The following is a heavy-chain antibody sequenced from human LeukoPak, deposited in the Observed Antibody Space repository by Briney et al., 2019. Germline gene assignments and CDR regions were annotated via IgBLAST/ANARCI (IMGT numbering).Heavy chain of an antibody. CDR2: IYTSGST. V-gene: IGHV4-61*02. Sequence: SQTLSPTCTVSGGSISSGSYYWSWIRQPAGKGLEWIGRIYTSGSTNYNPSLKSRVTISVDTSKNQFSLKLSSVTAADTAVYYCARGAYGDPHYWGQGTLVTVSS. D-gene: IGHD4-17*01. J-gene: IGHJ4*02. CDR3: ARGAYGDPHY. CDR1: GGSISSGSYY.